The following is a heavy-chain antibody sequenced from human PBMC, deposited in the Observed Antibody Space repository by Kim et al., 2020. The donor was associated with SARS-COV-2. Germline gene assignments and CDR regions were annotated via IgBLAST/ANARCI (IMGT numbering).Heavy chain of an antibody. J-gene: IGHJ4*02. V-gene: IGHV6-1*01. Sequence: SQTLSLTCAISGDSVSSNSAAWNWIRQSPSRCLEWLGRTYYRSKWYNDYAVSVKSRITINPDTSKNQFSLQLNSVTPEDTAVYYCARDRGDGIVPLYYFDYWGQGSLVTVSS. CDR3: ARDRGDGIVPLYYFDY. D-gene: IGHD2-15*01. CDR2: TYYRSKWYN. CDR1: GDSVSSNSAA.